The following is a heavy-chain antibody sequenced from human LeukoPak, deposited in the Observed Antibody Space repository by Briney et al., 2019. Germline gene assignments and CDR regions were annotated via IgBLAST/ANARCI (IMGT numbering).Heavy chain of an antibody. J-gene: IGHJ5*02. CDR3: ARPRPGIPSRSNWFDP. V-gene: IGHV4-34*01. CDR1: GGSFSGYY. CDR2: INHSGST. Sequence: SPSETLSLTCAVYGGSFSGYYWSWIHLPPGKGLEWIGEINHSGSTNYNPSLKSRVTISVDTSKNQFSLKLSSVTAADTAVYYCARPRPGIPSRSNWFDPWGQGTLVTVSS. D-gene: IGHD5-18*01.